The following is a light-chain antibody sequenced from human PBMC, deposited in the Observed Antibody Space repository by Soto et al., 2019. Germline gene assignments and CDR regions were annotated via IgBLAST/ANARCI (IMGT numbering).Light chain of an antibody. Sequence: QAVVTQPPSASGTPGQRVDISCSGSSSNIGSRAVSWYQQLPGTAPKLLIYANSQRSSGVPDRFSGSKSGTSASLAISGLQSEDESDYYCATWDDSLNGWVFGGGTKLTVL. V-gene: IGLV1-44*01. CDR2: ANS. CDR1: SSNIGSRA. J-gene: IGLJ3*02. CDR3: ATWDDSLNGWV.